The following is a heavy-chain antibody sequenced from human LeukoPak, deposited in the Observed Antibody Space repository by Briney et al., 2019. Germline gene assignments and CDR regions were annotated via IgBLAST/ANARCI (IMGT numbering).Heavy chain of an antibody. CDR1: GGSISSGSYY. J-gene: IGHJ5*02. Sequence: SETLSLTCTVSGGSISSGSYYWSWLRQPAGKGLEWIGRIYTSGSTNYNPSLKSRVTISVDTSKNQFSLKLSSVTAADTAVYYCAREGMAGTPTNWFDPWGQGTLVTVSS. V-gene: IGHV4-61*02. CDR3: AREGMAGTPTNWFDP. CDR2: IYTSGST. D-gene: IGHD1-7*01.